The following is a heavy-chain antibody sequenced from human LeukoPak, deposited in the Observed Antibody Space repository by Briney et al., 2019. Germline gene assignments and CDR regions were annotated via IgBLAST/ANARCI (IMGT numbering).Heavy chain of an antibody. J-gene: IGHJ1*01. CDR2: ISSSSSTI. Sequence: GGSLRLSCAASGFTVSGNYMSWVRQAPGKGLEWVSYISSSSSTIYYADSVKGRFTISRDNAKNSLYLQMNSLRAEDTAVYYCARDDYGGNRRGYFQHWGQGTLVTVSS. CDR3: ARDDYGGNRRGYFQH. D-gene: IGHD4-23*01. CDR1: GFTVSGNY. V-gene: IGHV3-11*04.